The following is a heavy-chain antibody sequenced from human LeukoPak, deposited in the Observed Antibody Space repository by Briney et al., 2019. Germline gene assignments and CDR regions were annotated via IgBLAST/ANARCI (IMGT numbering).Heavy chain of an antibody. CDR3: ARGPPTDYYDSSGFYYVFDY. D-gene: IGHD3-22*01. CDR1: GGSISSSSYY. V-gene: IGHV4-39*07. J-gene: IGHJ4*02. Sequence: KPSETLSLTCTVSGGSISSSSYYWGWIRQPPGKGLEWIGSIYYSGSTYYNPPLKSRVTISVDTSKNQFSLKLSSVTAADTAVYFCARGPPTDYYDSSGFYYVFDYWGQGTLVTVSS. CDR2: IYYSGST.